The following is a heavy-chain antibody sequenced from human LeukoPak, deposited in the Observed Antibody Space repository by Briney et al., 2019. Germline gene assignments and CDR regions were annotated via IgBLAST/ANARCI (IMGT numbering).Heavy chain of an antibody. J-gene: IGHJ6*03. CDR2: IYSTTGST. CDR3: ARGLDGASSWHYYYYYYMDV. Sequence: SETLSPTCAVSGGSISSGGYSWSWIRQPAGKTLEWIGRIYSTTGSTSYNPSLKSRVTISVDTSKNQFSLKLSSVTAADTAVYYCARGLDGASSWHYYYYYYMDVWGKGTTVTISS. V-gene: IGHV4-61*02. CDR1: GGSISSGGYS. D-gene: IGHD6-13*01.